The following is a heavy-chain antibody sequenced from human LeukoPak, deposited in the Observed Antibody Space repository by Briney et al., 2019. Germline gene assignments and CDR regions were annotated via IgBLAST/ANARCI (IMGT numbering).Heavy chain of an antibody. J-gene: IGHJ5*02. V-gene: IGHV3-74*01. CDR1: GFTFSNYW. CDR3: IRDFRSADL. CDR2: IYVDGRTT. Sequence: GGSLRLSCVASGFTFSNYWMHWVRQPPGKGLVWVSRIYVDGRTTNYADSVKGRFTISRDNAKNTVYLEMNSLSVEDTVTYYCIRDFRSADLWGQGTLVTVTS.